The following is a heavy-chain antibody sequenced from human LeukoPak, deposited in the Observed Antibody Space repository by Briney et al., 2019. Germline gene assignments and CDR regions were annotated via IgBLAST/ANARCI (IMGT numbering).Heavy chain of an antibody. CDR2: IYHSGST. Sequence: PSETLSLTCAVSGYSISSGYYWGWIRQPPGKGLEWIGSIYHSGSTYYNPSLKSRVTISVDTSKNQFSLKLSSVTAADTAVYYCARAVPIFYVWGSYRYSYMDVWGKGTTVTVSS. V-gene: IGHV4-38-2*01. CDR1: GYSISSGYY. J-gene: IGHJ6*03. D-gene: IGHD3-16*02. CDR3: ARAVPIFYVWGSYRYSYMDV.